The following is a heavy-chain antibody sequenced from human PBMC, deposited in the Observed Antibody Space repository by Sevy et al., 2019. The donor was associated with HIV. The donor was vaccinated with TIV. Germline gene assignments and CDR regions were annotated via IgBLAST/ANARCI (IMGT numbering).Heavy chain of an antibody. CDR3: AGGARRRGDF. J-gene: IGHJ4*02. V-gene: IGHV3-23*01. D-gene: IGHD3-10*01. Sequence: GGSLRLSCAASGFTFNNYDMSWVHQAPGKGLEWVSAITSDGTTHYGNSVKGRCTSTRDNSKDTLYLQMNSLKAEDAAVYYCAGGARRRGDFWGLGTLVTVSS. CDR1: GFTFNNYD. CDR2: ITSDGTT.